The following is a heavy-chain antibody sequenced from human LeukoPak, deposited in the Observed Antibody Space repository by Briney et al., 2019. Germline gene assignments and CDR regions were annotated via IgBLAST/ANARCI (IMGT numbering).Heavy chain of an antibody. Sequence: GGSLSLSCAASRFTFGSSWMSWVRQPPGKGLDWVANIKEDGSEKYYVDSVKGRFTISRDNAKNSLYLQMNSLRAEDTAVYYCARIVRGMVMPQNAFDIWGQGTMVTVSS. CDR2: IKEDGSEK. J-gene: IGHJ3*02. CDR1: RFTFGSSW. D-gene: IGHD2-8*01. CDR3: ARIVRGMVMPQNAFDI. V-gene: IGHV3-7*01.